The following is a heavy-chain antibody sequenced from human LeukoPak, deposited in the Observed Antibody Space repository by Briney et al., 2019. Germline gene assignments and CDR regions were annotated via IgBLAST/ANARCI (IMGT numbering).Heavy chain of an antibody. CDR3: ARDAGNSGYYLCDY. CDR1: GFRFSYFW. CDR2: IKRDGSEK. J-gene: IGHJ4*02. D-gene: IGHD5-12*01. Sequence: QPGGSLRLTCAASGFRFSYFWMTWVRQAPGRGLEWVANIKRDGSEKFYVDSVKGRFTISRDNTQNSLYLQMNSLRTEDTAVYFCARDAGNSGYYLCDYWGQGTLVTVSS. V-gene: IGHV3-7*04.